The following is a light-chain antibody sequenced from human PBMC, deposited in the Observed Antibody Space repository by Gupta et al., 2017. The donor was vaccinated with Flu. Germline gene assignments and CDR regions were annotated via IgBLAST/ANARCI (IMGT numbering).Light chain of an antibody. CDR2: GND. Sequence: SSELTQDPAVSVALGQTVRVTYQGDNFSGYYASWYQQKPRQAPVLVIYGNDNRPPGIPDRFSGSSSGNTASLTISGAQAEDEADYYCSSRDSSGHRWMFGGGTKLTVL. V-gene: IGLV3-19*01. CDR3: SSRDSSGHRWM. CDR1: NFSGYY. J-gene: IGLJ3*02.